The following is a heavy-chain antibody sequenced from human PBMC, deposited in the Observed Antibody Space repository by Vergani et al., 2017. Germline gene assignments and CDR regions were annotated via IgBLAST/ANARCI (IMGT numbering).Heavy chain of an antibody. Sequence: QLQLQESGPGLVKPSATLSLTCSVSGASIRSSNYYWGWIRQPPGKGLEWIASIYYSGSTYYNPSLKSRVTISVDTSKNQFSLKLSSGTAADTAVYFCARNSTVELLVKLGWIDPWGQGILVTVSS. CDR1: GASIRSSNYY. V-gene: IGHV4-39*01. CDR2: IYYSGST. CDR3: ARNSTVELLVKLGWIDP. J-gene: IGHJ5*02. D-gene: IGHD6-19*01.